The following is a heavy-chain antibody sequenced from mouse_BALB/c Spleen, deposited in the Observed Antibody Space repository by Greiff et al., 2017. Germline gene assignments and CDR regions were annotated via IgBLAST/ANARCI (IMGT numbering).Heavy chain of an antibody. J-gene: IGHJ4*01. V-gene: IGHV5-6*01. D-gene: IGHD2-14*01. CDR1: GFTFSSYG. Sequence: EVQVVESGGDLVKPGGSLKLSCAASGFTFSSYGMSWVRQTPDKRLEWVATISSGGSYTYYPDSVKGRFTISRDNAKNTLYLQMSSLKSEDTAMYYCARQGYRYDLDYYAMDYWGQGTSVTVSS. CDR3: ARQGYRYDLDYYAMDY. CDR2: ISSGGSYT.